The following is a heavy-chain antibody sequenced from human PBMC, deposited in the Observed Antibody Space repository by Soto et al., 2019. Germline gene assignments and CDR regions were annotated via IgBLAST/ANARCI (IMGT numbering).Heavy chain of an antibody. D-gene: IGHD3-22*01. Sequence: SETLSLTCTVSGGSISSSSYYWGWIRQPPGKGLEWIGSIYYSGSTYYNPSLKSRVTISVNTSKNHFSLKLSSVTAADTAVYYCARHGNYYDSSGYYFQHWGQGTLVTVSS. CDR3: ARHGNYYDSSGYYFQH. J-gene: IGHJ1*01. CDR2: IYYSGST. CDR1: GGSISSSSYY. V-gene: IGHV4-39*01.